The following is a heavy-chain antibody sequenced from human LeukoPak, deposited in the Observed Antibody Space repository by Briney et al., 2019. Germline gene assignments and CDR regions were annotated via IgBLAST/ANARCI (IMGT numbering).Heavy chain of an antibody. Sequence: GGSLRLSCAASGFTFSSYAMSWVRQAPGKGLEWVSAISGSGSSTYYADSVKGRFTISRDNSKNTLYLQMNSLRAEDTAVYYCANALLRYFDWLTDYWGQGTLVTVSS. CDR1: GFTFSSYA. D-gene: IGHD3-9*01. J-gene: IGHJ4*02. CDR3: ANALLRYFDWLTDY. V-gene: IGHV3-23*01. CDR2: ISGSGSST.